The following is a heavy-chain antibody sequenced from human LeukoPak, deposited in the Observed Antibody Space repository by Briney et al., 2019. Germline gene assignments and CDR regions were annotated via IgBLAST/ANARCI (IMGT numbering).Heavy chain of an antibody. Sequence: PGGSLRLSCAASGFTFSSYWMHWVRQAPGKGLVWVSRINSDGSSTSYADSVKGRFTISRDNAKNTLYLQTNSLRAEDTAVYYCARGGYDLCFDYWGQGTLVTVSS. V-gene: IGHV3-74*01. CDR3: ARGGYDLCFDY. CDR2: INSDGSST. CDR1: GFTFSSYW. J-gene: IGHJ4*02. D-gene: IGHD5-12*01.